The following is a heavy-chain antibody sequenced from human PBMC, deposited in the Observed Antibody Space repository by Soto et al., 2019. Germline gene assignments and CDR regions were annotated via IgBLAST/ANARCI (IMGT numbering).Heavy chain of an antibody. J-gene: IGHJ4*02. CDR1: GDSISRFY. V-gene: IGHV4-59*01. D-gene: IGHD1-1*01. CDR2: ISHSGST. CDR3: ATDDTTGGFAF. Sequence: QVQLQESGPGLVKPSQTLSLTCTVSGDSISRFYWNWIRQPPGKGLEWIGYISHSGSTNYNPSLQSRVTISADTSKNQFSLKLSSVNAADTPVYYCATDDTTGGFAFWGQGTLVTVSS.